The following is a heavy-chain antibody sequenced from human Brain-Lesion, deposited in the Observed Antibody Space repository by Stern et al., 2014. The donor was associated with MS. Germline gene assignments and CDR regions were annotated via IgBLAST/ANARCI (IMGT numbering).Heavy chain of an antibody. Sequence: VQLEESGPGLVKPSGTLSLTCAVSGASISNTQWWTWVRQSPGKGLEWIGEIYQSGSANYNPSLRSRFTISVDRSKNSFSLKLNSVTAADTAVYYCARDPRRGGLSGYYHGMDVWGQGTTVTVSS. V-gene: IGHV4-4*02. D-gene: IGHD3-10*01. CDR3: ARDPRRGGLSGYYHGMDV. J-gene: IGHJ6*02. CDR2: IYQSGSA. CDR1: GASISNTQW.